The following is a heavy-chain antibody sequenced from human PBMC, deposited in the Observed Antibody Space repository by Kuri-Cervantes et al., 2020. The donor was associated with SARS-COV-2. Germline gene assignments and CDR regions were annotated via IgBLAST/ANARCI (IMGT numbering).Heavy chain of an antibody. V-gene: IGHV4-59*01. CDR2: IYYSGST. J-gene: IGHJ5*02. CDR1: GGSISSYH. D-gene: IGHD4-17*01. Sequence: GSLRLSCTVSGGSISSYHWSWIRRPPGKGLEWIGYIYYSGSTNYNPSLKSRVTISVDTSKNQFSLKLSSVTAAGTAVYYCARGGYGDYLSWGQGTLVTVSS. CDR3: ARGGYGDYLS.